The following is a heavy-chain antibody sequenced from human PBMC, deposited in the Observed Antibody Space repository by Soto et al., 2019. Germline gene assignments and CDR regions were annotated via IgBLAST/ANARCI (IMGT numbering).Heavy chain of an antibody. Sequence: LRLSCAASGFTFSSYGMHWARQAPGKGLEWVAVISYDGSNKYYADSVKGRFTISRDNSKNTLYLQMNSLRAEDTAVYYCAKDGASYYYYGMDVWGQGTTVTVSS. CDR2: ISYDGSNK. CDR1: GFTFSSYG. V-gene: IGHV3-30*18. CDR3: AKDGASYYYYGMDV. J-gene: IGHJ6*02. D-gene: IGHD3-10*01.